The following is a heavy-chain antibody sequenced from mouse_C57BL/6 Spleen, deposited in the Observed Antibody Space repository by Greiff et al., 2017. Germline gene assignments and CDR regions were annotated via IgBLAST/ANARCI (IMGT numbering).Heavy chain of an antibody. D-gene: IGHD1-1*01. CDR2: IYWDDDK. CDR1: GFSLSTSGMG. V-gene: IGHV8-12*01. J-gene: IGHJ1*03. Sequence: QVTLKESGPGILQSSQTLSLTCSFSGFSLSTSGMGVSWIRQPSGKGLEWLAHIYWDDDKRYNPSLKSRLTSSKDTSRNQVFLQITSVDTADTATYYCARNYYGSSYGYFDVWGTGTTVTVSS. CDR3: ARNYYGSSYGYFDV.